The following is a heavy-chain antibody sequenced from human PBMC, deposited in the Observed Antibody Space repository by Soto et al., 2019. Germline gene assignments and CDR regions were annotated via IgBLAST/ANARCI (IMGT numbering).Heavy chain of an antibody. J-gene: IGHJ6*02. V-gene: IGHV3-23*01. CDR3: AKADDFWSGYHIYYYYGMDV. D-gene: IGHD3-3*01. Sequence: VGSLRLSCAASGFTFSSYAMSWVRQAPGKGLEWVSGISGSGGRTYYADSVKGRFTISRDNSKHTLYLQMNSLRAEDTAVYYCAKADDFWSGYHIYYYYGMDVWGQGTTVTVSS. CDR2: ISGSGGRT. CDR1: GFTFSSYA.